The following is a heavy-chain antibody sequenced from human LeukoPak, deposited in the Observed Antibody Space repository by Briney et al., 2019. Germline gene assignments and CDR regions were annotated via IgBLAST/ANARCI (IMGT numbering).Heavy chain of an antibody. V-gene: IGHV3-7*03. Sequence: SGGSLRLSCAASGFTFSNYWMSWVRQAPGKGLEWVANIKQDGSETYYVDSMKGRFTISRDNAKNSLYLQMNSLGAEDTAVYYCAREKFDYWGQGTLVTVSS. CDR1: GFTFSNYW. CDR2: IKQDGSET. J-gene: IGHJ4*02. CDR3: AREKFDY.